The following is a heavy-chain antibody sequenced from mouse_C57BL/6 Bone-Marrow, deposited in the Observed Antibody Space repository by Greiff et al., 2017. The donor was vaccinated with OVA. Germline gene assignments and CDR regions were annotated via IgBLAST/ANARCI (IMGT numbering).Heavy chain of an antibody. D-gene: IGHD1-1*01. Sequence: VKVVESGAELARPGASVKMSCKASGYTFTSYTMHWVKQRPGQGLEWIGYINPSSGYTKYNQKFKDKATLTADKSSSTAYMQLSSLTSEDSAVYYCARITTVVAEYFDVWGTGTTVTVSS. J-gene: IGHJ1*03. CDR2: INPSSGYT. V-gene: IGHV1-4*01. CDR3: ARITTVVAEYFDV. CDR1: GYTFTSYT.